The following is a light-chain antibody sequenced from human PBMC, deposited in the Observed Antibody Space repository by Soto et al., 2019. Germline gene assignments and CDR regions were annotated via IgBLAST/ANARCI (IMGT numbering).Light chain of an antibody. J-gene: IGKJ4*01. V-gene: IGKV3-15*01. CDR2: GAS. Sequence: EVLLTQSPATLSVFPGERATLSCRASQFLDRNLAWYQLKRGQPPRLVIYGASIRATGIPARFSGSESGTELTLTISSLQSEDFAVYYCQQYNKWPLTFGGGTKVEIK. CDR3: QQYNKWPLT. CDR1: QFLDRN.